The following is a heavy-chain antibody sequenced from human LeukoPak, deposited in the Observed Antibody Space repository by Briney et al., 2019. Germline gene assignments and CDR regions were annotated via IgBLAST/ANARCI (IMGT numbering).Heavy chain of an antibody. CDR1: GGSVSSTNW. CDR2: VHLDGRT. Sequence: PSETLSLTCGVSGGSVSSTNWWTWIRQPPGKGLEWIGEVHLDGRTNFNPSLKCRLTMSVDLSENHVSLKLTPVTATYTAVYYCAREGGFYRPLDYSGQGTLVTVSS. J-gene: IGHJ4*02. D-gene: IGHD6-25*01. CDR3: AREGGFYRPLDY. V-gene: IGHV4-4*02.